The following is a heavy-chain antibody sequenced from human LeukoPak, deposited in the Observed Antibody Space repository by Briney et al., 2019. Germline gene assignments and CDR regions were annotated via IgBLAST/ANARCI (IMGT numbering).Heavy chain of an antibody. D-gene: IGHD4-11*01. CDR2: IYYSGST. Sequence: SETLSLTCTVSGGSISSYYWSWIRQPPGKGLEWIGYIYYSGSTNHNPSLKSRVSISVDTSKNQFSLNLNSVTTADTAVYYCARGPSSNYLIDYWGQGTLVTVSS. V-gene: IGHV4-59*01. CDR1: GGSISSYY. J-gene: IGHJ4*02. CDR3: ARGPSSNYLIDY.